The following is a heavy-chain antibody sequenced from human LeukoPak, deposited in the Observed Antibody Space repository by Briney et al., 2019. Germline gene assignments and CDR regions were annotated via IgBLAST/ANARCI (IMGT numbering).Heavy chain of an antibody. J-gene: IGHJ4*02. V-gene: IGHV3-53*05. D-gene: IGHD6-19*01. CDR3: GKGGIAVNLDY. Sequence: GGSLRLSCASSGFTVSSNYMSWVRQARGKGLEWVSVIYSGGSTNYSGSVKGRFTISRDNSKNTLYLQMNRLRAEATAVYSCGKGGIAVNLDYWGGGTLVAVSS. CDR2: IYSGGST. CDR1: GFTVSSNY.